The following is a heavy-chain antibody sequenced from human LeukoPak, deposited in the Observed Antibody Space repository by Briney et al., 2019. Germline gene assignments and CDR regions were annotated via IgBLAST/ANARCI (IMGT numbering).Heavy chain of an antibody. CDR3: ARGQNILTGYYYFDY. CDR2: IYYSGST. J-gene: IGHJ4*02. CDR1: GGSFSGYY. D-gene: IGHD3-9*01. V-gene: IGHV4-59*01. Sequence: SETLSLTCAVYGGSFSGYYWSWIRQPPGKGLEWIGYIYYSGSTNYNPSLKSRVTISVDTSKNQFSLKLSSVTAADTAVYYCARGQNILTGYYYFDYWGQGTLVTVSS.